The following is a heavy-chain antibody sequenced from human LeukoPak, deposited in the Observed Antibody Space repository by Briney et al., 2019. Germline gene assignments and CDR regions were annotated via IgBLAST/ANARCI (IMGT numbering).Heavy chain of an antibody. CDR2: ISSSSSTI. CDR3: ARQHAYSNYWWFDP. V-gene: IGHV3-48*01. Sequence: PGGSLRLSCAASGFTFSSYSMNWARQAPGKGLEWVSYISSSSSTIYYADSVKGRFTISRDNAKNSLYLQMNSLRAEDTAVYYCARQHAYSNYWWFDPWGQGTLVTVSS. D-gene: IGHD4-11*01. CDR1: GFTFSSYS. J-gene: IGHJ5*02.